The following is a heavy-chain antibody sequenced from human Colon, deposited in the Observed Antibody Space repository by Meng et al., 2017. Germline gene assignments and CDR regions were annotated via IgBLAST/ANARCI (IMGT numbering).Heavy chain of an antibody. CDR2: VNGSGDNT. J-gene: IGHJ4*02. V-gene: IGHV3-23*01. Sequence: GESLKISCAASGFTFSSYAMSWVRQAPGKGLEWVATVNGSGDNTYYADSVEGRFTIYIDNPKITLYLQMNSLKAEDTAVYYCAKDRGYYNGGGCYSDYWGQGTLVTVSS. D-gene: IGHD2-15*01. CDR3: AKDRGYYNGGGCYSDY. CDR1: GFTFSSYA.